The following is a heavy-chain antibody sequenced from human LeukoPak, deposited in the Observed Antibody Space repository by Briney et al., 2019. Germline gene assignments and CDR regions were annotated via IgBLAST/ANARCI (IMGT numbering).Heavy chain of an antibody. CDR2: IKQDGSEK. V-gene: IGHV3-7*03. J-gene: IGHJ5*02. CDR1: GFTFNTYW. Sequence: GGSLRLSCAASGFTFNTYWMTWVRQAPGRGLEWVANIKQDGSEKYYVESVKGRFSISRDNAKGSLYLQMNSLRPEDSAVYYCARLHLGDTYGSGSPNWFDPWGQGTLVTVSS. CDR3: ARLHLGDTYGSGSPNWFDP. D-gene: IGHD3-10*01.